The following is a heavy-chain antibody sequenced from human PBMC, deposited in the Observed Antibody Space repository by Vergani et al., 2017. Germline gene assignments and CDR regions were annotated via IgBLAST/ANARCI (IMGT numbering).Heavy chain of an antibody. CDR1: GFTFSSYS. CDR3: ASNLYCSGATCYARSIDY. J-gene: IGHJ4*02. V-gene: IGHV3-21*01. Sequence: EVQLVESGGGLVKPGGSLRLSCAASGFTFSSYSMNWVRQAPGKGLEWVSSISSSSSYIYYADSVKGRFTISRDNAKNSLYLQMNSLRVEDTAVYYCASNLYCSGATCYARSIDYWGQGTLVTVSS. CDR2: ISSSSSYI. D-gene: IGHD2-15*01.